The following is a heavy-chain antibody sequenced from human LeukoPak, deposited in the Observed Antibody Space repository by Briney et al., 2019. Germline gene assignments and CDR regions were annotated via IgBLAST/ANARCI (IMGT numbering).Heavy chain of an antibody. CDR1: GYSFTSYW. CDR3: ARNSYQLLTVYDY. CDR2: IYPGDSAT. J-gene: IGHJ4*02. Sequence: GASLKISCEGSGYSFTSYWSGWVRQMPGKGLERMGIIYPGDSATRYRPSFQGQVTISADKSISTAYLQWSSLKASDTAMYYCARNSYQLLTVYDYWGQGTLVTVSS. D-gene: IGHD1-7*01. V-gene: IGHV5-51*01.